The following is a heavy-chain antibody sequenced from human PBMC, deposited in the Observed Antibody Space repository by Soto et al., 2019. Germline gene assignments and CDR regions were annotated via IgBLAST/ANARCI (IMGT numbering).Heavy chain of an antibody. V-gene: IGHV3-33*03. Sequence: GGSLRLSCAASGFTFSSNGMHWVRQAPGKGLEWVAVIWYDGNKKYYGDSVRGRFTISRDNSKNTPYLEMNSLRAEDTAVYYCVVDTSGLLDYWGQGTQVTVSS. CDR2: IWYDGNKK. CDR3: VVDTSGLLDY. J-gene: IGHJ4*02. CDR1: GFTFSSNG. D-gene: IGHD3-22*01.